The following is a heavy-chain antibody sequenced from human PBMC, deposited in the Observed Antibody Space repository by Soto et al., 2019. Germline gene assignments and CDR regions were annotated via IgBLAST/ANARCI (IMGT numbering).Heavy chain of an antibody. D-gene: IGHD5-12*01. CDR2: IYHSGST. J-gene: IGHJ6*02. V-gene: IGHV4-4*02. CDR1: GGAISRSNW. CDR3: ARAEWLRGGDYYGMDV. Sequence: QVQLQESGPGLVKPSGTLSLTCAVSGGAISRSNWWSWVRQPPGKGLEWIGEIYHSGSTNYNPSLKSRVTISVDKSKNQFSLKLSSVTAADTAVFYCARAEWLRGGDYYGMDVWGQGTTVTVSS.